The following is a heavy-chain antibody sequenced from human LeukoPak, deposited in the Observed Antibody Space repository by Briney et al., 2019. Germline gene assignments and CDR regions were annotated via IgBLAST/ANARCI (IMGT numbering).Heavy chain of an antibody. Sequence: GASVKVSCKASGGTFSSYAISWVRQAPGQGLEWMGGIIPIFGTANYAQKFQGRVTITTDESTSTAYMELSSLRSEDTAVYYCARELRTDYYYYYMDVWGKGTTVTVSS. CDR2: IIPIFGTA. V-gene: IGHV1-69*05. CDR3: ARELRTDYYYYYMDV. D-gene: IGHD3-16*01. CDR1: GGTFSSYA. J-gene: IGHJ6*03.